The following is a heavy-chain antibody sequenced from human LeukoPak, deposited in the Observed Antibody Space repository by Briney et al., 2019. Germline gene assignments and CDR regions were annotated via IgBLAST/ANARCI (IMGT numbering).Heavy chain of an antibody. Sequence: GASVKVSCKASGGTFSSYTINWVRQAPGQGLEWMGWISAYNGNTNYAQKLQGRVTMTTDTSTSTAYMELRSLRSDDTAVYYCARARSSSTWSGYWGQGTLVTVSS. V-gene: IGHV1-18*01. CDR1: GGTFSSYT. CDR3: ARARSSSTWSGY. D-gene: IGHD6-13*01. J-gene: IGHJ4*02. CDR2: ISAYNGNT.